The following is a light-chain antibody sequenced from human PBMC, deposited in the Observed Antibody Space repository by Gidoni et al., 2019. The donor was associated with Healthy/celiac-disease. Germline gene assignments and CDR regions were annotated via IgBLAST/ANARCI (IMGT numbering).Light chain of an antibody. V-gene: IGKV3-11*01. Sequence: EIVLTQSPATLSLSPGERATLSCRASQSVSSYLAWYQQKPGQAPRLLIYDASNRATGIPARFSGSGSGTDFTLTISSLEPEDFAVYYCQQRSEAFXGXTKVEIK. J-gene: IGKJ4*01. CDR2: DAS. CDR3: QQRSEA. CDR1: QSVSSY.